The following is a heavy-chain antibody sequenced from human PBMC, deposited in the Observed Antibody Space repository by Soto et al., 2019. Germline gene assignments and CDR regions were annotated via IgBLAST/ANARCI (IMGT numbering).Heavy chain of an antibody. J-gene: IGHJ6*03. CDR2: ISAYNGET. V-gene: IGHV1-18*01. CDR1: GYSFTNYG. D-gene: IGHD6-19*01. Sequence: QDQLVQSGGEVKKPGASVKVSCKASGYSFTNYGITWVRQAPGQGFEWMGWISAYNGETNYAQQHQGRVTMHTDASTSTAYLELRSLRSDDTAVYYCARDRGVAPPVAGNTHYYYYMDVWGKGTTVTVSS. CDR3: ARDRGVAPPVAGNTHYYYYMDV.